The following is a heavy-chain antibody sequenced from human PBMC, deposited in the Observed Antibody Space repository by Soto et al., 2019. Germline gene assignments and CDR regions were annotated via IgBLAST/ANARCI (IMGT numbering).Heavy chain of an antibody. J-gene: IGHJ4*02. CDR3: ARTYGSGSWYFDY. CDR1: GFTFSSYA. V-gene: IGHV3-30-3*01. CDR2: ISYDGSSK. D-gene: IGHD3-10*01. Sequence: GGSLRLSCAASGFTFSSYATHWVRQAPGKGLEWVAVISYDGSSKYYADSVKGRFTISRDNSKNTLYLQMNSLRAEDTAVYYCARTYGSGSWYFDYWGQGTMVTVYS.